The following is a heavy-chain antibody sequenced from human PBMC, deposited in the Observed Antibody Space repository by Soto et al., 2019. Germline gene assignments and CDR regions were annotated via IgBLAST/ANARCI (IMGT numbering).Heavy chain of an antibody. D-gene: IGHD2-8*01. CDR2: IWYDGSNK. CDR3: ARGGRIVYPESWFDP. J-gene: IGHJ5*02. V-gene: IGHV3-33*01. CDR1: GFTFSSYG. Sequence: QVQLVESGGGVVQPGRSLRLSCAASGFTFSSYGMHWVRQAPGKGLEWVAVIWYDGSNKYYADSVKGRFTISRDNSKKTLYLQMNSLRAEDTAVYYSARGGRIVYPESWFDPWGQGTLVTVSS.